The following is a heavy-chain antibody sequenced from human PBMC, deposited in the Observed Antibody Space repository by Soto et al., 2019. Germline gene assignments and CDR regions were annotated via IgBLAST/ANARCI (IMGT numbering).Heavy chain of an antibody. CDR3: VAKYSRCWYDFDY. CDR2: IIPIFGTP. V-gene: IGHV1-69*13. CDR1: GGTFSSYV. Sequence: SVKVSCKASGGTFSSYVISWVRQAPGQGLEWMGGIIPIFGTPNYAQKLQGRVTITADESTSTAYMELSRLRSKDTAVYYCVAKYSRCWYDFDYWGQGTQVTVSS. D-gene: IGHD6-13*01. J-gene: IGHJ4*02.